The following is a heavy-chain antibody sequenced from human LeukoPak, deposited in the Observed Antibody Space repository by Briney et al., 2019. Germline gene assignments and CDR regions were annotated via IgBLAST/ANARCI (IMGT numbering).Heavy chain of an antibody. CDR1: GFTFSSYG. CDR3: ARYSGSSWYFDY. Sequence: PGRSLRLSCAASGFTFSSYGMHWVRQAPGKGLEWVAVIWYDGSNKYYADSVKGRFTISRDNSKNTLYLQMNSLRAEETAVYYCARYSGSSWYFDYWGQGTLVTVSS. D-gene: IGHD1-26*01. CDR2: IWYDGSNK. J-gene: IGHJ4*02. V-gene: IGHV3-33*01.